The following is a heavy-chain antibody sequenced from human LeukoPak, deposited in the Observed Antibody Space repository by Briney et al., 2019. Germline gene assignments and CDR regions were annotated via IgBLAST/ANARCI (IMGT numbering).Heavy chain of an antibody. CDR1: GGSISSGGYY. CDR3: ARPGYYDSSGYSPFDY. CDR2: IYYSGST. V-gene: IGHV4-31*03. Sequence: PSQTLSLTCTVSGGSISSGGYYWSWIRQHPGKGLEWIGYIYYSGSTYYNPPLKSRVTISVDTSKNQFSLKLSSVTAADTAVYYCARPGYYDSSGYSPFDYWGQGTLVTVSS. D-gene: IGHD3-22*01. J-gene: IGHJ4*02.